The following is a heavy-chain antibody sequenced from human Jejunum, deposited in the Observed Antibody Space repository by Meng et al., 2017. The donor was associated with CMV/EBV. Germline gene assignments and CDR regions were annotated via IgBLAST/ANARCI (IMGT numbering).Heavy chain of an antibody. J-gene: IGHJ5*02. V-gene: IGHV7-4-1*02. D-gene: IGHD3-10*01. CDR3: ARDPTGYNRFDP. CDR1: GFSFTNSA. CDR2: INANTGNP. Sequence: SCKASGFSFTNSALNWVRQAPGQGPEWMGWINANTGNPTYAQGFTGRFVFSLDTSISTAYLHISSLKAEDTAVYYCARDPTGYNRFDPWGQGTLVTVSS.